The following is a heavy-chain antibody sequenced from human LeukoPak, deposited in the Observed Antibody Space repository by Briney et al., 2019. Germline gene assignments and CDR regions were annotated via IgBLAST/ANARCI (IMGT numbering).Heavy chain of an antibody. CDR1: GGSISSYC. CDR3: VRSDDFWSGYYGY. Sequence: LETLSLTCTVSGGSISSYCWSWIRQPPGKGLEWIGYIFYSGSTNYNPSLKSRVTISVDTSKNQFSLKLSSVTAADTAVYYCVRSDDFWSGYYGYWGQGTLVTVSS. V-gene: IGHV4-59*01. J-gene: IGHJ4*02. D-gene: IGHD3-3*01. CDR2: IFYSGST.